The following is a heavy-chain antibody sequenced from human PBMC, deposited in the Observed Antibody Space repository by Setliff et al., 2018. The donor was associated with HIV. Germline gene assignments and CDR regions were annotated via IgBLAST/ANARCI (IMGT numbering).Heavy chain of an antibody. Sequence: PSETLSLTCTLSGGSIGTYYWNWIRQPAGKGPEWIGLIYYTGNTEYNPSLKSRVIMSVDTSKNQFYLNLTFVTAADTAVYYCARRSSGYSFNIWGLGTMVTVSS. CDR2: IYYTGNT. CDR3: ARRSSGYSFNI. J-gene: IGHJ3*02. CDR1: GGSIGTYY. V-gene: IGHV4-4*07. D-gene: IGHD3-22*01.